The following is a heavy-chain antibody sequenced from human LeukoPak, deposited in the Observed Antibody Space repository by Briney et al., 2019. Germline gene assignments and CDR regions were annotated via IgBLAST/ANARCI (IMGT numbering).Heavy chain of an antibody. V-gene: IGHV4-4*07. CDR1: GGSIGSSY. J-gene: IGHJ3*02. Sequence: SGTLSLACTVSGGSIGSSYWSWIRQPAGKGLEWIGCIYTSGSTNYNPSLKSRVTMSVDTSKNQFSLKLSSVPAADTAVYYCARVVRYFGWNQDAFDIWGQGTMVTVSS. D-gene: IGHD3-9*01. CDR3: ARVVRYFGWNQDAFDI. CDR2: IYTSGST.